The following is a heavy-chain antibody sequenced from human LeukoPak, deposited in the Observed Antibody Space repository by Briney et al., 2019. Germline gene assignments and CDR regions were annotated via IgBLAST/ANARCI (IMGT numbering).Heavy chain of an antibody. J-gene: IGHJ4*02. Sequence: GGSLRLSCAASGFTFSGYSLNWVRQAPGKGLEWVSFISSSSITIYYADSVKGRFTISRDNAEKSLYLQMNSLRAEDTAVYYCARDRSGSYSAIDYWGQGTLVTVSS. CDR2: ISSSSITI. V-gene: IGHV3-48*04. CDR1: GFTFSGYS. CDR3: ARDRSGSYSAIDY. D-gene: IGHD1-26*01.